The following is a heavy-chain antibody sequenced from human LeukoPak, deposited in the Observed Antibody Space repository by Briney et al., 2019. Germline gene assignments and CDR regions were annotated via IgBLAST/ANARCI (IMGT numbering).Heavy chain of an antibody. CDR2: ISWNSGNI. J-gene: IGHJ4*02. CDR1: GFSFDDYA. V-gene: IGHV3-9*01. Sequence: PGGSLRLSCAASGFSFDDYAMHWVRQAPGKGLEWVSGISWNSGNIGYADSVKGRFTISRDSAKNSLYLQMNSLRAEDTAFSHCARLGHYGSGYNYNNPFDYWGQGTLVTVSS. D-gene: IGHD3-10*01. CDR3: ARLGHYGSGYNYNNPFDY.